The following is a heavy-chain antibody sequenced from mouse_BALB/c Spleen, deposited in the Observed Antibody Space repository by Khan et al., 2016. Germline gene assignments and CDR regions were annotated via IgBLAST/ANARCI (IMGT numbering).Heavy chain of an antibody. Sequence: EVKLLESGGGLVQPGGSLKLSCAASGFDFSRYWMSWVRQAPGKGLEWIGEINPDSSTINYTPYLKDKFIIYRDKAKNTLYLQMSKVRSEYTSLDSGARQGDYGYDVSWVQGTTLTVSS. D-gene: IGHD2-2*01. CDR2: INPDSSTI. J-gene: IGHJ2*01. CDR3: ARQGDYGYDVS. CDR1: GFDFSRYW. V-gene: IGHV4-1*02.